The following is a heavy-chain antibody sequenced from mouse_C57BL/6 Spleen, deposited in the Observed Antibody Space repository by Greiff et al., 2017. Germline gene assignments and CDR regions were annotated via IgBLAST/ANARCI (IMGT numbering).Heavy chain of an antibody. D-gene: IGHD2-3*01. CDR1: GYTFTDYE. Sequence: QVQLQQSGAELVRPGASVTLSCKASGYTFTDYEMHWVKQTPVHGLEWIGAIDPETGGTAYNQKFKGKAILTADKSSSTAYMELRSLTSEDSAVYYCTRKGDYDAFDYWGQGTTLTVSS. J-gene: IGHJ2*01. CDR2: IDPETGGT. CDR3: TRKGDYDAFDY. V-gene: IGHV1-15*01.